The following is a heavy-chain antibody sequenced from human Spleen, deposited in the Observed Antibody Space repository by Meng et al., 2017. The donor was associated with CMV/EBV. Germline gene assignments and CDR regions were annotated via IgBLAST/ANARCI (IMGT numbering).Heavy chain of an antibody. CDR1: GFTFSNYA. D-gene: IGHD3-3*01. V-gene: IGHV3-30*04. Sequence: GESLKISCAVSGFTFSNYAMHWVRQAPGKGLEWVAVISYDGNNKYYADSVKGRFTISRDNAKNSLYLQMNSLRAEDTAVYYCAREITIFGVVITSYYGMDVWGQGTTVT. CDR3: AREITIFGVVITSYYGMDV. CDR2: ISYDGNNK. J-gene: IGHJ6*02.